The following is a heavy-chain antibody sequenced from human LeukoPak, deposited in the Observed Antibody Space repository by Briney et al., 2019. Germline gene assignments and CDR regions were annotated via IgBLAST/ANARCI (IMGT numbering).Heavy chain of an antibody. D-gene: IGHD6-6*01. CDR1: GFTSSSYW. Sequence: GGSLRLSCAASGFTSSSYWMHWVRQAPGKGLVWVSRINSDGSSTSYADSVKGRFTISRDNAKNTLYLQMNSLRAEDTAVYYCAREAPYSSSFNFDYWGQGTLVTVSS. V-gene: IGHV3-74*01. CDR3: AREAPYSSSFNFDY. J-gene: IGHJ4*02. CDR2: INSDGSST.